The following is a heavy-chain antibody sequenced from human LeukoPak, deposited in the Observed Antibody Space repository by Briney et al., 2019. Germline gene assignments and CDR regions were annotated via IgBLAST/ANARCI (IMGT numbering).Heavy chain of an antibody. D-gene: IGHD5-18*01. Sequence: SETLSLTCTVSGGAISSYYWSWIRQPAGKGLEWIGRINTSGSTNYNPSLKSRFTMSLDTSKNQFSLKLSSVTAADMAVYSCARAGVGYSYGFDYWGQGTLVTVSS. CDR2: INTSGST. CDR3: ARAGVGYSYGFDY. CDR1: GGAISSYY. V-gene: IGHV4-4*07. J-gene: IGHJ4*02.